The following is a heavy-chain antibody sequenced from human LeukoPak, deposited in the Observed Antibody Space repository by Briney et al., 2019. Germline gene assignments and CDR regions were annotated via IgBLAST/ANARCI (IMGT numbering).Heavy chain of an antibody. CDR2: IYPGDSDT. Sequence: GASLKISFKGSGYRFTSYWIGWVRQMPGKGLEWIGIIYPGDSDTRYSPSFQGQVTISADKSISTAYLRWSSLKASDTAMYYCARLPKYCSSTSCPRKYYYYMDVWGKGTTVTVSS. D-gene: IGHD2-2*01. J-gene: IGHJ6*03. CDR3: ARLPKYCSSTSCPRKYYYYMDV. V-gene: IGHV5-51*01. CDR1: GYRFTSYW.